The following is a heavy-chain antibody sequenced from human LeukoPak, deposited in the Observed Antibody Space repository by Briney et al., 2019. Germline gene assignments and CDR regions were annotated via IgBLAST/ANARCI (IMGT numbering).Heavy chain of an antibody. Sequence: SETLSLTCTVSGGSISSYYWSWIRQPAGKGLEWTGRIYTSRSTNYNPSLKSRVTMSVDTSKNQFSLKLSSVTAADTAVYYCARDQGGSSWQTQYFQHWGQGTLVTVSS. D-gene: IGHD6-13*01. J-gene: IGHJ1*01. CDR3: ARDQGGSSWQTQYFQH. V-gene: IGHV4-4*07. CDR1: GGSISSYY. CDR2: IYTSRST.